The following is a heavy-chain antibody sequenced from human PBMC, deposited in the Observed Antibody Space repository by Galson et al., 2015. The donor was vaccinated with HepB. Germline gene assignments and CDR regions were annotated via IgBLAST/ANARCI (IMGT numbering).Heavy chain of an antibody. J-gene: IGHJ3*02. Sequence: SLRLSCAASGFTFSNAWMSWVRQAPGKGLEWVGRIKRKTDGGATDYAAPVKGRFTISRDDSKTTLYLQMNSLKTEDTAVYYCATDLTPGGYCGSTSCSNAFDIWGQGTMVTVSS. D-gene: IGHD2-2*01. CDR2: IKRKTDGGAT. CDR1: GFTFSNAW. CDR3: ATDLTPGGYCGSTSCSNAFDI. V-gene: IGHV3-15*05.